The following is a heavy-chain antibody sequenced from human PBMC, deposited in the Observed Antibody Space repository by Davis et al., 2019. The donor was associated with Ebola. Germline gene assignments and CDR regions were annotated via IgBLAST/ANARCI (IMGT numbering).Heavy chain of an antibody. V-gene: IGHV4-34*01. D-gene: IGHD4-23*01. CDR3: ARFPVVTSNYYYYGMDV. Sequence: SETLSLTCAVYGGSFSGYYWSWIRQPPGKGLEWIGEINHSGSTNYNPSLKSRVTISVDTSKNQFSLKLSSVTAADTAVYYCARFPVVTSNYYYYGMDVWDQGTTVTVSS. CDR1: GGSFSGYY. CDR2: INHSGST. J-gene: IGHJ6*02.